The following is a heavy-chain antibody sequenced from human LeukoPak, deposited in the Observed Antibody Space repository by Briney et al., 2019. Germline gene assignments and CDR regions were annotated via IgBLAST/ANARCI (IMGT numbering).Heavy chain of an antibody. CDR3: TTEEWEPS. D-gene: IGHD1-26*01. CDR2: FKSKADDGTT. V-gene: IGHV3-15*01. CDR1: GFTFSNAW. Sequence: PGRSLRLSCAASGFTFSNAWMSWVRQAPGKGLEWVGRFKSKADDGTTDYAAPVKRRFTISREAQQNTRYLHMNSLTPPHITVQNCTTEEWEPSWGQGTLVTVSS. J-gene: IGHJ5*02.